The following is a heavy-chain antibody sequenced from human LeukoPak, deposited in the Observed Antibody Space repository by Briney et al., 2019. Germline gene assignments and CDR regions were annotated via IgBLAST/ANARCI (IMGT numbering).Heavy chain of an antibody. Sequence: GGSLIHYFGVACWGGSWDRHDTDSQAPGKGLEWVAFIKQDGSETAYADSVKGRFTISRDNAKNSLYLQMNSLRVEDTAVYYCATRGDLSWFGALRHWSQGTLVTVSS. CDR1: CWGGSWDR. J-gene: IGHJ4*02. CDR3: ATRGDLSWFGALRH. CDR2: IKQDGSET. V-gene: IGHV3-7*01. D-gene: IGHD3-16*02.